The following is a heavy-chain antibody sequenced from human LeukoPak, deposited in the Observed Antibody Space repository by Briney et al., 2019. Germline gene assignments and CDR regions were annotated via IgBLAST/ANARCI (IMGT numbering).Heavy chain of an antibody. J-gene: IGHJ1*01. CDR3: TQGMNYDSSAYWHQH. V-gene: IGHV3-21*01. Sequence: GGSLRLSCAASGITGYSMHWVRQAPGKGLEWVCSISSSNYIYCADSVKGRFTISRDNAKNSLYLQMNSLRAEDTAVYYCTQGMNYDSSAYWHQHWGQGTLVTVSS. D-gene: IGHD3-22*01. CDR2: ISSSNYI. CDR1: GITGYS.